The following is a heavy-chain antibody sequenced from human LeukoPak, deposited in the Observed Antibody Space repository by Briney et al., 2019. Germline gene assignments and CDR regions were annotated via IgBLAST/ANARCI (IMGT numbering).Heavy chain of an antibody. J-gene: IGHJ6*03. V-gene: IGHV1-8*03. CDR2: MNPNSGNT. CDR1: GYTFTSYG. Sequence: ASVKVSCKASGYTFTSYGINWVRQATGQGLEWMGWMNPNSGNTGHAQKFQGRVTITRNTSISTAYMELSSLRSEDTAMYYCARSTSYQLLSDYYYYYMDVWGKGTTVTVSS. D-gene: IGHD2-2*01. CDR3: ARSTSYQLLSDYYYYYMDV.